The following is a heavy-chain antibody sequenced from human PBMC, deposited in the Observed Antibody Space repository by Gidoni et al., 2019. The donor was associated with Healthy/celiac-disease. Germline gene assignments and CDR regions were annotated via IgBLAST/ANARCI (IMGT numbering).Heavy chain of an antibody. CDR1: GYTFTGYY. CDR3: ARGRGSSWYRDYGMDV. Sequence: QVQLVLSGAEVKKPGASVKVSCKASGYTFTGYYMHWVRQAPGQGLEWMGWINPNSGGTNYAQKFQGWGTMTRDTSSSTAYMELSRLRSDDTAVYYCARGRGSSWYRDYGMDVWGQGTTVTVSS. J-gene: IGHJ6*02. CDR2: INPNSGGT. V-gene: IGHV1-2*04. D-gene: IGHD6-13*01.